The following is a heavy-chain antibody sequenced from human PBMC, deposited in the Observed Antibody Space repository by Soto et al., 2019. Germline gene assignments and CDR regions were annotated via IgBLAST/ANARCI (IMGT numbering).Heavy chain of an antibody. D-gene: IGHD6-19*01. CDR1: GFTFSNYG. J-gene: IGHJ3*02. Sequence: QLVESGGGVVQPGRSLRLSCAASGFTFSNYGMHWVRQAPGKGLEWVAVISFDGSNKYYADSVKGQFTISRDNSKNTLYLQMNSLRAVDTAVYYCAKDHIAVAGNYAFDIWGQGTMVTVSS. V-gene: IGHV3-30*18. CDR3: AKDHIAVAGNYAFDI. CDR2: ISFDGSNK.